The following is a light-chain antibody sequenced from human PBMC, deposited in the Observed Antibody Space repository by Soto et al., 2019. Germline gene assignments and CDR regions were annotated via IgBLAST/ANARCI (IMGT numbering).Light chain of an antibody. CDR2: EVS. V-gene: IGLV2-8*01. CDR1: SSDIGAYKY. J-gene: IGLJ2*01. Sequence: QSALTQPPSASGSPGQSVTISCTGTSSDIGAYKYVSWYQQHPGKAPKLMIFEVSQRPSGVPDRFSGSKSGTTASLTVSGLQAEDEGDYFCSSYTDTKVMIFGGGTKVTVL. CDR3: SSYTDTKVMI.